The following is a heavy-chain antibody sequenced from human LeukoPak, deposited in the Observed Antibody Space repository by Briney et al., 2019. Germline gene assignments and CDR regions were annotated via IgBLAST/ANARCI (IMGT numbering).Heavy chain of an antibody. CDR2: MNKGGSET. D-gene: IGHD3-10*01. J-gene: IGHJ4*02. CDR1: GFTFGRHW. Sequence: GGSLRLSCAASGFTFGRHWMSWVRQAPGKGLEWVAHMNKGGSETTNVDSVKGRFTISRDDAKNLVFLQMNSLRVEDTAVYYCARALWFGETFPAYWGQGTLVTVSS. V-gene: IGHV3-7*01. CDR3: ARALWFGETFPAY.